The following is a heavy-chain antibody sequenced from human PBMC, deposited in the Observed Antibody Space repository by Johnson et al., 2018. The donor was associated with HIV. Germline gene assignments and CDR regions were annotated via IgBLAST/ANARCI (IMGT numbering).Heavy chain of an antibody. J-gene: IGHJ3*02. D-gene: IGHD3-22*01. CDR2: ISYDGTNK. CDR1: EFTFSTFSRNA. Sequence: QVQLVESGGGVVQPGRSLRLSCAASEFTFSTFSRNAMHWVRQAPGKGLEWVAVISYDGTNKYYADPVKGRFTVSRDNSKNTLYLQMNSLRAEDTAVYYCARGVDYYDSNLYPAAFDIWGQGTLVTVSS. V-gene: IGHV3-30-3*01. CDR3: ARGVDYYDSNLYPAAFDI.